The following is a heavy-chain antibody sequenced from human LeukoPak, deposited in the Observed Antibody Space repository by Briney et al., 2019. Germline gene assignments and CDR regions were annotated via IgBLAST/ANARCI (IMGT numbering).Heavy chain of an antibody. V-gene: IGHV4-31*03. Sequence: PSETLSLTCTVSGGSISSGVYYWSWIRQHPGKGLEWIGYIYYSGSTYYNPSLKSRVTISVDTSKNQFSLKLSSVTAADTAVYYCAGGYSYGHCDYWGQGTLVTVSS. J-gene: IGHJ4*02. CDR1: GGSISSGVYY. CDR3: AGGYSYGHCDY. CDR2: IYYSGST. D-gene: IGHD5-18*01.